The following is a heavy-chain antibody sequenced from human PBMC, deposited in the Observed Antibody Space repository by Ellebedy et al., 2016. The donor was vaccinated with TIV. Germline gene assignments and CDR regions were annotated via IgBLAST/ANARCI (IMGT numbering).Heavy chain of an antibody. CDR1: GYTFTSYG. D-gene: IGHD2-15*01. CDR2: ISAYNGNT. Sequence: ASVKVSXXASGYTFTSYGISWVRQAPGQGLEWMGWISAYNGNTNYAQKLQGRVTMTTDTYTSTAYMELRSLRSDDTAVYYCARESSANWFDPWGQGTLVTVSS. CDR3: ARESSANWFDP. J-gene: IGHJ5*02. V-gene: IGHV1-18*01.